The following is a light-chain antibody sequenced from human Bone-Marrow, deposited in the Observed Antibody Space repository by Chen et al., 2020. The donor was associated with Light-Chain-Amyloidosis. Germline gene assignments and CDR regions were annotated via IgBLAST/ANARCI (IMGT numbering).Light chain of an antibody. V-gene: IGKV2-30*01. CDR2: KVS. CDR1: QSLVYSDGNTY. Sequence: DAVLTQSPLSLPVPLGQPASISCRSSQSLVYSDGNTYLTWFQQRPGQSPRRLIYKVSNRDSGVPDRFSGSGSGTDFTLKISRVEAEDVGIYYCMQGTHWRSFGQGTKLQIK. J-gene: IGKJ2*01. CDR3: MQGTHWRS.